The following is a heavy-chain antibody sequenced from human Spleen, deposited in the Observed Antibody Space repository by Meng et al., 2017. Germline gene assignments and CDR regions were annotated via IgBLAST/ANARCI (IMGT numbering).Heavy chain of an antibody. Sequence: SETLSLTCTVSGGSVSDYYWTWVRQPAGKGLEWIGRIFASGSTNYNPSLESRVTMSVDTSKSQFSLKLTSVTAADTAVYYCVRVFRGGSGWVPWDYGGQGRLVTVSS. CDR3: VRVFRGGSGWVPWDY. J-gene: IGHJ4*02. CDR2: IFASGST. D-gene: IGHD6-19*01. CDR1: GGSVSDYY. V-gene: IGHV4-4*07.